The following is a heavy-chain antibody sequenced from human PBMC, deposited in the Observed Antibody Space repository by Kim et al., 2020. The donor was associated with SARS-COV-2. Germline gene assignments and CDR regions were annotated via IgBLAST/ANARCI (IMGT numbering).Heavy chain of an antibody. D-gene: IGHD3-9*01. CDR2: ISSSSSTI. J-gene: IGHJ6*02. Sequence: GGSLRLSCAASGFTFSNYSMNWVRQAPGKGLEWVSYISSSSSTIYYADSVKGRFTISRDNAKNSLYLQMNSLRDEDTAVYYCARDILTGYYTYYYYGMDVWGQETTVTVSS. V-gene: IGHV3-48*02. CDR1: GFTFSNYS. CDR3: ARDILTGYYTYYYYGMDV.